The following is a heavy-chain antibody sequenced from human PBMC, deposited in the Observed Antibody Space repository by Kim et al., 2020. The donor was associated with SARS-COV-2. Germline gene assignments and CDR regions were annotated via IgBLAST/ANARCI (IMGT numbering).Heavy chain of an antibody. J-gene: IGHJ4*02. CDR1: GFTFSSYW. D-gene: IGHD5-18*01. CDR2: ISPDGRTT. Sequence: GGSLRLSCAASGFTFSSYWMHWVRQAPGKGLVWVSRISPDGRTTNYADSVKGRFTISRDNAKNTLYLQLNSLRAEDTAVYSCARAPGSNYGRFDSWGQGTLVTVSS. V-gene: IGHV3-74*01. CDR3: ARAPGSNYGRFDS.